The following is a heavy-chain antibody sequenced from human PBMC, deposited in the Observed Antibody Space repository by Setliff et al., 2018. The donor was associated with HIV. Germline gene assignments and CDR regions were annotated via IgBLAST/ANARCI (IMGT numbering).Heavy chain of an antibody. CDR1: GGSIRSYY. V-gene: IGHV4-4*08. J-gene: IGHJ4*02. CDR2: IYISGRT. CDR3: ARYWDKSGYYYLDH. D-gene: IGHD3-3*01. Sequence: SETLSLTCTVSGGSIRSYYWTWIRQPPGKGLEWIGYIYISGRTNYNPSLKSRVTISVDTSKNHFSLKLNSVTAADTAVYYCARYWDKSGYYYLDHWGQGILVTVPQ.